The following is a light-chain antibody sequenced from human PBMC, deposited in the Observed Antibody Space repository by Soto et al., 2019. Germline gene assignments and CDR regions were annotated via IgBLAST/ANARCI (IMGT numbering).Light chain of an antibody. CDR3: QQYGSSPIT. Sequence: EIVLTQSPATLSLSPGERATLSCRASQSVSSYLAWYQQKPGQAPRLLIYDASNRATGIQARFSGSGSGTDFTLTISRLEPEDFAVYYCQQYGSSPITFGQGTRLEIK. CDR1: QSVSSY. CDR2: DAS. V-gene: IGKV3-20*01. J-gene: IGKJ5*01.